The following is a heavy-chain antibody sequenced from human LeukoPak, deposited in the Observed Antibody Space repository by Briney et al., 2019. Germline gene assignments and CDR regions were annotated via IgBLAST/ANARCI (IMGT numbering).Heavy chain of an antibody. CDR3: ARDSYNWNVDAFDP. D-gene: IGHD1-20*01. V-gene: IGHV4-34*01. CDR2: INHTGST. J-gene: IGHJ5*02. Sequence: EPSETLSLTCTVYGGSFSGYYWSWIRQPPGKGLEWIGEINHTGSTSYNPSLKIRVTISLHTPKNQFSLKLNSVTAADTAVYYCARDSYNWNVDAFDPWGQGTLVTVSS. CDR1: GGSFSGYY.